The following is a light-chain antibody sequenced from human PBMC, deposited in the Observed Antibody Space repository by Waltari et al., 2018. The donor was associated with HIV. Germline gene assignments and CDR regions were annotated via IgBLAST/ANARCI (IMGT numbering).Light chain of an antibody. J-gene: IGLJ1*01. CDR2: DVS. V-gene: IGLV2-11*01. Sequence: SALTQPRSVSGSPGQSVTISCTGTRSDVGGYNYVSWYQQHPGKVPKLMIYDVSKRPSGVPDRFSGSKSGNTASLTISGLQAEDEADYYCCSYAGSSYVFGTGTKVTVL. CDR3: CSYAGSSYV. CDR1: RSDVGGYNY.